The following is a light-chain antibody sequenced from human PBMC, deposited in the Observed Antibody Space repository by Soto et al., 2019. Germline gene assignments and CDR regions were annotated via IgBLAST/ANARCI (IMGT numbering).Light chain of an antibody. CDR1: QSISSN. Sequence: ETVMTQSPATLSVSPGERATLSCRASQSISSNLAWYQQKPGQAPRLLIYGASSRATGIPDRFSGSGSGTEFTLTISSLQSEDFAVYYCQQYNNWPFTFGPGTKVDIK. CDR3: QQYNNWPFT. J-gene: IGKJ3*01. CDR2: GAS. V-gene: IGKV3D-15*01.